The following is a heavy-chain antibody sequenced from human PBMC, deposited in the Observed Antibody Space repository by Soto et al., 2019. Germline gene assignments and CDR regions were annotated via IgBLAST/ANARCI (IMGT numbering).Heavy chain of an antibody. CDR2: IYYDGSKK. CDR1: GFTFSNFG. V-gene: IGHV3-33*01. Sequence: GGSLRLSCAASGFTFSNFGMHWVRQAPGKGLEWVAVIYYDGSKKYYADSVRGRFTISRDNSKNTLYLQMNSLRAEDTAVYYCARGHVRRVGDYYYGMDVWGQGTTVTVSS. D-gene: IGHD1-26*01. J-gene: IGHJ6*02. CDR3: ARGHVRRVGDYYYGMDV.